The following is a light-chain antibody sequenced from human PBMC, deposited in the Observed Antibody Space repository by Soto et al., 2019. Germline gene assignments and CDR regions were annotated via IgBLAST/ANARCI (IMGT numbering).Light chain of an antibody. CDR1: QSISSW. J-gene: IGKJ1*01. CDR2: DAS. Sequence: IQVTQSPSTLSASVGDRVTITCRASQSISSWLAWYQQKPGKAPKLLIYDASNLESGVPSRFSGSGSGTEFTLTISSLQPDDFATYYCQQYNSYSWTFGQGTKVDIK. V-gene: IGKV1-5*01. CDR3: QQYNSYSWT.